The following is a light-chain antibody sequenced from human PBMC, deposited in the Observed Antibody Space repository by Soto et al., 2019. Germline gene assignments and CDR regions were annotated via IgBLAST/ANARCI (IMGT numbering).Light chain of an antibody. Sequence: DIVMTQSPLSLPVTPGEPASISCRSSQSLLHRNGYNYLDWYLQKPGQSPQLLIYLGSNRASGVTDRFSGSGSGTDFTLKISRVESEDVGVYYFMQALQTPYTFGQGTKLEIK. CDR2: LGS. V-gene: IGKV2-28*01. CDR1: QSLLHRNGYNY. J-gene: IGKJ2*01. CDR3: MQALQTPYT.